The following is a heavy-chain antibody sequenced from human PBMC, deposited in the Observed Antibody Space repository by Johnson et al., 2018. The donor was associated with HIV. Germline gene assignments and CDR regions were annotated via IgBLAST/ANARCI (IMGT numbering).Heavy chain of an antibody. J-gene: IGHJ3*02. V-gene: IGHV3-30*02. D-gene: IGHD3-10*01. CDR1: GFTFSSYG. CDR3: ARPGVVVLPAGAFDI. CDR2: IRYDGSNK. Sequence: QAQLVESGGGLVRRGGSLRLSCAASGFTFSSYGMHWVRQAPGKGLEWVAFIRYDGSNKYYADSVKGRFTISRDNSKNTLYLQMNSLRAEDTAVYFCARPGVVVLPAGAFDIWGPGTMVTVSP.